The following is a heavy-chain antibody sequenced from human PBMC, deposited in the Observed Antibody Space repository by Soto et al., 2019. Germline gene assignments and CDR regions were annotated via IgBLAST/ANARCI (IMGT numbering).Heavy chain of an antibody. V-gene: IGHV3-74*01. CDR1: GFTFDTYW. CDR3: ARGGSLTTSVGFDY. CDR2: INSGGSST. J-gene: IGHJ4*02. Sequence: EVQLVESGGGLIQTGGSLRLSCAASGFTFDTYWMHWVRQAPGKGLVWVSCINSGGSSTNYADSVKGRFTISRDNAKNTLYLQMSSLRAEDTAVYFCARGGSLTTSVGFDYWGQGTLVTVSS. D-gene: IGHD4-17*01.